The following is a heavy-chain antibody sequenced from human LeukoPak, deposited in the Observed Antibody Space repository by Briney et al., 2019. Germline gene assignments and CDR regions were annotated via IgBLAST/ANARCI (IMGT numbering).Heavy chain of an antibody. J-gene: IGHJ4*02. V-gene: IGHV3-23*01. CDR2: ISGSGGST. CDR1: GFTFSSYA. Sequence: GGSLRLSCAASGFTFSSYAMSWVRQAPGKGLEWVSAISGSGGSTYYADSVKGRFTIPRDNSKNTLYLQMNSLRAEDTAVYYCARDKEDPSKYFDYWGQGTLVIVSS. CDR3: ARDKEDPSKYFDY. D-gene: IGHD2/OR15-2a*01.